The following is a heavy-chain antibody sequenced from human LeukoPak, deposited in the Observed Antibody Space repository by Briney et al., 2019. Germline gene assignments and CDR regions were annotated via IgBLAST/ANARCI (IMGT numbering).Heavy chain of an antibody. CDR1: GYTFTAYY. V-gene: IGHV1-2*06. J-gene: IGHJ4*02. D-gene: IGHD1-14*01. CDR2: IDPNTGGT. CDR3: ARDQSTGRHTDY. Sequence: GASVKVSCKTSGYTFTAYYMHWVRQAPGQGLEWMGRIDPNTGGTNYAQNFQGRVTLTRDTSISTAYMELNRLTSGDTAIYYCARDQSTGRHTDYWGQGTLVTVSS.